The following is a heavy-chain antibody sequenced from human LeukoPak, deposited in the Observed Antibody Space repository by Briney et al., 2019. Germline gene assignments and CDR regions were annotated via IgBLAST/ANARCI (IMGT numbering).Heavy chain of an antibody. Sequence: GGSLRLSCAASGFTFSSYGMHWVRQAPGRGLEWVAFIRYGSNKYYADSVKGRVTISRDKSKNTLYLQMNSLRAEDTAVYYCAKDSRSVVVTVDPYYCDYWGQGTLVTVSS. J-gene: IGHJ4*02. D-gene: IGHD2-21*02. CDR2: IRYGSNK. CDR3: AKDSRSVVVTVDPYYCDY. V-gene: IGHV3-30*02. CDR1: GFTFSSYG.